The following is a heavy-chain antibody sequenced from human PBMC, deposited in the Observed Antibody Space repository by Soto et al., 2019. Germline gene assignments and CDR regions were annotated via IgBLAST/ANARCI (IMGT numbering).Heavy chain of an antibody. CDR3: ARERADYDYYYYGMDV. J-gene: IGHJ6*02. D-gene: IGHD3-3*01. V-gene: IGHV1-2*02. CDR1: GYTFTGYY. CDR2: INPNSGGT. Sequence: EASVKVSCKASGYTFTGYYMPWVRQAPGQGLEWMGWINPNSGGTNYAQKFQGRVTMTRDTSISTAYMELSRLRSDDTAVYYCARERADYDYYYYGMDVWGQGTTVTVSS.